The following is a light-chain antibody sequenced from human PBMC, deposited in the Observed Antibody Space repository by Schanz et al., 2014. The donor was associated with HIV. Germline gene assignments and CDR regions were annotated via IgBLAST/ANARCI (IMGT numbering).Light chain of an antibody. CDR2: DAS. J-gene: IGKJ4*01. Sequence: EIVLTQPPATLSLSPGERATLSCRASQSVSSYLAWYQQKPGQAPRLLIYDASNRATGIPDRFSGTGSGTDFTLTISRLEPEDFAVYFCQYFGNSGGTFGGGTKVEIK. CDR3: QYFGNSGGT. V-gene: IGKV3-11*01. CDR1: QSVSSY.